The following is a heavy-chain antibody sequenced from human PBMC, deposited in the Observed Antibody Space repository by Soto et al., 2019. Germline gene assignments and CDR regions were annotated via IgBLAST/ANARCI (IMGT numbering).Heavy chain of an antibody. V-gene: IGHV2-5*02. D-gene: IGHD2-21*02. CDR3: VQSRCGGDCLEIYSAHAYNGLDV. J-gene: IGHJ6*01. CDR1: GLSLRTTGVG. Sequence: QVTLEESGPTLVKPTQTLTLTCTVSGLSLRTTGVGVGWVRQPPGKALEWLALLYWDDDKRYSPSLRSRLTIAKDISENQVVLTMTNMYTVDTATYYCVQSRCGGDCLEIYSAHAYNGLDVWGQGTTVTVSS. CDR2: LYWDDDK.